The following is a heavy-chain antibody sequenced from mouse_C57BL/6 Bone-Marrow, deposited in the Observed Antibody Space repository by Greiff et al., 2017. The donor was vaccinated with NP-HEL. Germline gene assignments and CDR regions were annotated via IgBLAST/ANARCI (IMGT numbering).Heavy chain of an antibody. V-gene: IGHV5-15*01. CDR3: ARHGYGTIFDY. CDR2: ISNLAYSI. J-gene: IGHJ2*01. D-gene: IGHD1-1*01. CDR1: GFTFSDYG. Sequence: EVKLVESGGGLVQPGGSLKLSCAASGFTFSDYGMAWVRQAPRKGPEWVAFISNLAYSIYYADTVTGRFTISRENAKNTLYLEMSSLRSTATAMYSCARHGYGTIFDYWGQGTPLTVSA.